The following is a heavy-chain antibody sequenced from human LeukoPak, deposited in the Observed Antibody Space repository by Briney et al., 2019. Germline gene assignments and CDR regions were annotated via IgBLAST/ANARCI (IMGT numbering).Heavy chain of an antibody. CDR1: GGSISSSSYY. CDR2: IYYSGST. V-gene: IGHV4-39*01. CDR3: ASPRWDYYDGSFDY. D-gene: IGHD3-22*01. Sequence: PSETLSLTCTVSGGSISSSSYYWGWIRQPPGKGLEWIGSIYYSGSTYYNPSLKSRVTISVDTSKNQFSLKLSSVTAADTAVYYCASPRWDYYDGSFDYWGQGTLVTVSS. J-gene: IGHJ4*02.